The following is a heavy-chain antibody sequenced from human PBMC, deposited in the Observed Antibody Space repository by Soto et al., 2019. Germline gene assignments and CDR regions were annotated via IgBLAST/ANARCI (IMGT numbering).Heavy chain of an antibody. D-gene: IGHD3-10*01. V-gene: IGHV4-39*01. CDR1: GGSISSSSYY. J-gene: IGHJ4*02. Sequence: SETKSLTCTVSGGSISSSSYYWGWIRQPPGKGLEWIGSIYYSGSTYYNPSLKSRVTISVDTSKNQFSLKLSSVTAADTAVYYCASSENLWFGELLLDYWGQGTLVTVSS. CDR3: ASSENLWFGELLLDY. CDR2: IYYSGST.